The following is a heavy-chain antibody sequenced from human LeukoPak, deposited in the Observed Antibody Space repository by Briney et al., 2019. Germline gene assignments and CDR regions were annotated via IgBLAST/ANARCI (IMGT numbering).Heavy chain of an antibody. D-gene: IGHD6-13*01. J-gene: IGHJ4*02. Sequence: GGSLRLSCAASGFTFSSYWMSWVRQAPGKGLEWVANIKQDGSEKKYVDSVKGRFTIPRDNAKNSLYLQMNSLRAEDTAVYYCARDAPNYSSTWYPSHYWGRGTLVTVSS. CDR2: IKQDGSEK. CDR1: GFTFSSYW. V-gene: IGHV3-7*03. CDR3: ARDAPNYSSTWYPSHY.